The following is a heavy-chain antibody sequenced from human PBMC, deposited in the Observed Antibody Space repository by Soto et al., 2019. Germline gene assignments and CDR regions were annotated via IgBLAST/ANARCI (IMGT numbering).Heavy chain of an antibody. CDR2: IYTSGST. V-gene: IGHV4-4*07. J-gene: IGHJ5*02. CDR3: ARDWYRSGWYWFDH. Sequence: SETLSLTCTVPGGSISSYYWSWIRQPAGKGLEWIGRIYTSGSTNYNPSLKSRVTMSVDTSKNQFSLKLSSVTAADTAVYYCARDWYRSGWYWFDHWGQGTLVTVSS. D-gene: IGHD6-19*01. CDR1: GGSISSYY.